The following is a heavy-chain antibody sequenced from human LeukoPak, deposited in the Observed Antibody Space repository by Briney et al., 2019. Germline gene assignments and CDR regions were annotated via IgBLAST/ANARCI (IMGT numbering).Heavy chain of an antibody. CDR2: IKQDGSEK. CDR1: GFTFSSYW. V-gene: IGHV3-7*03. J-gene: IGHJ3*02. Sequence: GGSLRLSCAASGFTFSSYWMSWVRQAPGKGLEWVANIKQDGSEKYYVDSVKGRFTISRDNAKNSLYLQMNSLRAEDTAVYYCARVGDYYYKGSGYIVVAFVIWGKGTMSPSLQ. CDR3: ARVGDYYYKGSGYIVVAFVI. D-gene: IGHD3-10*01.